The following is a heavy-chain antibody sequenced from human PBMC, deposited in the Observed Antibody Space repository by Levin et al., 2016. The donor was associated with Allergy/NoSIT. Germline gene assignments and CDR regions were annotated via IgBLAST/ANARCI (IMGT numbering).Heavy chain of an antibody. CDR2: IKQDGSEK. J-gene: IGHJ6*02. D-gene: IGHD3-9*01. CDR3: AREGYFDWLLIPGDYYYGMDV. Sequence: GGSLRLSCAASGFTFSSYWMSWVRQAPGKGLEWVANIKQDGSEKYYVDSVKGRFTISRDNAKNSLYLQMNSLRAEDTAVYYCAREGYFDWLLIPGDYYYGMDVWGQGTTVTVSS. V-gene: IGHV3-7*01. CDR1: GFTFSSYW.